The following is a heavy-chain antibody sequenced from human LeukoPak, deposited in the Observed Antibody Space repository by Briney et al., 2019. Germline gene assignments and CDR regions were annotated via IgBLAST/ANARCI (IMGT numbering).Heavy chain of an antibody. Sequence: PSETLSLTCTVSGGSISSYYWGWIRQPPGKGLEWIGSIYYSGSTYYNPSLKSRVTISVDTSKNQFSLKLSSVTAADTAVYYCARDVEYYDFWSGYYGAFDIWGQGTMVTVSS. V-gene: IGHV4-39*07. D-gene: IGHD3-3*01. J-gene: IGHJ3*02. CDR2: IYYSGST. CDR1: GGSISSYY. CDR3: ARDVEYYDFWSGYYGAFDI.